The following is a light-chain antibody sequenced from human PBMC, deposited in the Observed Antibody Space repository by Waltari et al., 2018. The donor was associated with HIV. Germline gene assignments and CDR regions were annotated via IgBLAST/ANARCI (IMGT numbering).Light chain of an antibody. CDR3: QQSHSNPLS. Sequence: DSQLTQSPSSLSASVGNRVTITCRASQTIKSFLNWYQQKPGKAPRLLIYAASSLQSGVPSRFSGSQSGTDYTLSISSLQPEDLGTYYCQQSHSNPLSFGRGTKVEIK. CDR2: AAS. V-gene: IGKV1-39*01. CDR1: QTIKSF. J-gene: IGKJ4*01.